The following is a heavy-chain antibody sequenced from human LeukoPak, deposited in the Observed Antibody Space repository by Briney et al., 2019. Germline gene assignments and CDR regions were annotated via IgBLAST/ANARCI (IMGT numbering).Heavy chain of an antibody. CDR2: IYYSGST. Sequence: PSETLSLTCIVSGGSISSGDYYWSWIRQPPGKGLEWIGYIYYSGSTYYNPSHKSRITMSVDTSKNQFSLKLSSVTAADTAVYYCATHSSSYSYFDYWGQGTLVTVSS. J-gene: IGHJ4*02. D-gene: IGHD3-22*01. V-gene: IGHV4-30-4*01. CDR1: GGSISSGDYY. CDR3: ATHSSSYSYFDY.